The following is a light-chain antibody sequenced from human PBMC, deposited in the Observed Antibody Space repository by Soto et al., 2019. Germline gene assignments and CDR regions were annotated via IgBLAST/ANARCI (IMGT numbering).Light chain of an antibody. CDR2: GAS. J-gene: IGKJ1*01. Sequence: IVLTQSPATLSLSPGERATLSCTASQHVTTTYIAWYQQKFGQAPRLLIYGASTRATGTPDRFTGGGFGTDFTLTISRVEPEDFAVYYCQQRSNWRGTFGQGTKVEIK. V-gene: IGKV3D-20*02. CDR1: QHVTTTY. CDR3: QQRSNWRGT.